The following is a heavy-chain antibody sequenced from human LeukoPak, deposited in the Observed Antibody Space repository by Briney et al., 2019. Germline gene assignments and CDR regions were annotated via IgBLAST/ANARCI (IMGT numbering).Heavy chain of an antibody. CDR2: INEEGTFT. V-gene: IGHV3-74*01. CDR3: ARDAVAGSGSYYN. CDR1: GFTFSSYW. J-gene: IGHJ4*02. D-gene: IGHD3-10*01. Sequence: GGSLRLSCAASGFTFSSYWMHRVRQVPGKGLVWVSRINEEGTFTNYADSVKGRFTISRDNAKNTVYLQMNSLRVEDTAVYYCARDAVAGSGSYYNWGQGTLVIVSS.